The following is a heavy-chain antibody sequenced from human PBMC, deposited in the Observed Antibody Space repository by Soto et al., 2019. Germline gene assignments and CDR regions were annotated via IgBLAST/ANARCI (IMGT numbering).Heavy chain of an antibody. V-gene: IGHV2-5*01. Sequence: QITLKESGPTLVKPTQTLTLTCTFSGFSLSTSGGGVGWIRQPPGKALEWFALLYWNDDKRYSPSLKSRLTITKDTSKNQVVLTMTNMDPVDTATYYCAHNRHSSGSKSRRGYYCYGMDVWGQGTTVTVSS. CDR1: GFSLSTSGGG. CDR3: AHNRHSSGSKSRRGYYCYGMDV. J-gene: IGHJ6*02. D-gene: IGHD6-19*01. CDR2: LYWNDDK.